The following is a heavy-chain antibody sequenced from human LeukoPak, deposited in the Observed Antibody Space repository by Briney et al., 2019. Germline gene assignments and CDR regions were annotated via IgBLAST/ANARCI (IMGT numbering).Heavy chain of an antibody. D-gene: IGHD3-22*01. Sequence: QPGRSLRLSWAASGFTFSRHGIHWVSQAPSNWLEWLTLIWYDGTNKYYADSVKGRFTMSRDNSKNTVYLQMTSLRAEDTAVYYCTRDHYYYDSSGYFYDLWGQGTLVTVSS. J-gene: IGHJ4*02. CDR3: TRDHYYYDSSGYFYDL. CDR2: IWYDGTNK. CDR1: GFTFSRHG. V-gene: IGHV3-33*01.